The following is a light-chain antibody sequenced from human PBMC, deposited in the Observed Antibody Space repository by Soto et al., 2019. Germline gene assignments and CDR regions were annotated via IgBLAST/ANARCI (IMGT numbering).Light chain of an antibody. J-gene: IGKJ4*01. Sequence: EIVLTQSPATLSLSPGERATLSCRASQSVSSYLAWYQQKPGQAPRLLIYDASNRATGIPARFSGSGSGTDFPLPISSLEPEDFAVYYCQRRSNWPLTFGGGTKVEIK. CDR1: QSVSSY. CDR3: QRRSNWPLT. CDR2: DAS. V-gene: IGKV3-11*01.